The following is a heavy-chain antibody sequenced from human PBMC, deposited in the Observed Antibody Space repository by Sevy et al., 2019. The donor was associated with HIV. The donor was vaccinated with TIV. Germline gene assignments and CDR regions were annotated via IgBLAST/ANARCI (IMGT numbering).Heavy chain of an antibody. V-gene: IGHV4-39*01. CDR1: GASISSTIYY. CDR3: AKHCSHYFDNSGYGEAFDI. J-gene: IGHJ3*02. Sequence: SETLSLTCSVSGASISSTIYYWAWNRQSPGKGLEWFGSIHHSGSTYYNLSLKSRVTISVDTSKNQFSLKMNSVTAADTAVYYCAKHCSHYFDNSGYGEAFDIWGQGTKVTVSS. CDR2: IHHSGST. D-gene: IGHD3-22*01.